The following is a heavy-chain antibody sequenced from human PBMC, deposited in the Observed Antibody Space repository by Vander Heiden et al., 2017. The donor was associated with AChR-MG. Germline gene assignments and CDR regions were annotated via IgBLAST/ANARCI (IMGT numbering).Heavy chain of an antibody. CDR1: GFTFSSYA. CDR3: AKDPWGYCSSTSCYSEDY. CDR2: ISGSGGST. Sequence: EVQLLESGGGLVQPGGSLRLSCAASGFTFSSYAMSWVRQAPGKGLEWVSAISGSGGSTYYAASVKGRFTISRDNSKNTLYLQMNSLRAEDTAVYYCAKDPWGYCSSTSCYSEDYWGQGTLVTVSS. V-gene: IGHV3-23*01. J-gene: IGHJ4*02. D-gene: IGHD2-2*01.